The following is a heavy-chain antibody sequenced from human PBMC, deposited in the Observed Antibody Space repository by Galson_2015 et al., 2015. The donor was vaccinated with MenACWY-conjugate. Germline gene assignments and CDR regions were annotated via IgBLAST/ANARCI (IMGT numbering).Heavy chain of an antibody. CDR1: GGTFSSYA. D-gene: IGHD3-3*01. V-gene: IGHV1-69*13. CDR2: IIPISGTA. CDR3: ASFLEWLNFDI. J-gene: IGHJ3*02. Sequence: SVKVSCKASGGTFSSYAISWVRQAPGQGLEWMGGIIPISGTANYAQRFQGRVTITADESTSTAYMELSSLRSEDTAVYYCASFLEWLNFDIWGQGTMVTVSS.